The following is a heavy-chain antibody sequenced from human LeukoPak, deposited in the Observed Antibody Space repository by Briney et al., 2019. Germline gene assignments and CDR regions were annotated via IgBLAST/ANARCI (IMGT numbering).Heavy chain of an antibody. J-gene: IGHJ3*02. V-gene: IGHV3-30-3*01. CDR3: ARVPVYCGGDCYLDAFDI. Sequence: SCKASGYTFTSYAMHWVRQAPGKGLEWVAVISYDGSNKYYADSVKGRFTISRDNSKNTLYLQMNSLRAEDTAVYYCARVPVYCGGDCYLDAFDIWGQGTMVTVSS. D-gene: IGHD2-21*02. CDR1: GYTFTSYA. CDR2: ISYDGSNK.